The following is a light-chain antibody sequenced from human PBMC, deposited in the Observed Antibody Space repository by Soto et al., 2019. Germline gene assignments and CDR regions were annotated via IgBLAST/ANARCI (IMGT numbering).Light chain of an antibody. CDR1: QSVRSSY. V-gene: IGKV3-20*01. CDR3: QPDCSSPLYT. Sequence: EIVLTQSPGTLSLSPGERATLSCRASQSVRSSYLAWYQQKPGQAPRLLIYGPSARATVIPDRFSGSGSGTDFTLTISRLEPEEFAVSYCQPDCSSPLYTFGQGTNLEIK. CDR2: GPS. J-gene: IGKJ2*01.